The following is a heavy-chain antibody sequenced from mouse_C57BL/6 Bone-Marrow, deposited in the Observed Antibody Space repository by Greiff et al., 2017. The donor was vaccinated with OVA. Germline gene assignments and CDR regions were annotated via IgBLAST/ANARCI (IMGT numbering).Heavy chain of an antibody. Sequence: QVQLQQSGAELARPGASVKLSCKASGYTFTSYGISWVKQRTGQGLEFIGEIYPRSGNTYYNEKFKGKATLTADKSSSTAYMELRSLTSEDSAVYFCARGEVYYGNPFDYWGQGTTLTVSS. J-gene: IGHJ2*01. CDR1: GYTFTSYG. CDR2: IYPRSGNT. D-gene: IGHD2-1*01. V-gene: IGHV1-81*01. CDR3: ARGEVYYGNPFDY.